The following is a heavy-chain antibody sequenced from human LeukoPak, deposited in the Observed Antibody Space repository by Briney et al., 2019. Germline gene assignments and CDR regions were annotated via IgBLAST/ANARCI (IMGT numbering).Heavy chain of an antibody. Sequence: ASVKVSCKASGYTFTGYYMHWVRQAPGQGLEWMGWINPNSGGTNYAQKFQGRVTMTRDTSISTAYMELSRLRSDDTAVYYCARDHGSSRGQGWFDPWGQGTLVTVSS. D-gene: IGHD6-6*01. CDR2: INPNSGGT. CDR1: GYTFTGYY. J-gene: IGHJ5*02. V-gene: IGHV1-2*02. CDR3: ARDHGSSRGQGWFDP.